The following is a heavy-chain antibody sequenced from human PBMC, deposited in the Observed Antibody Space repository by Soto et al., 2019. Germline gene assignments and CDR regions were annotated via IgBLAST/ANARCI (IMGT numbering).Heavy chain of an antibody. CDR3: ARDGGLLWFGELSPDWFDP. J-gene: IGHJ5*02. CDR2: IWYDGSNK. V-gene: IGHV3-33*01. CDR1: GFTFSNYG. Sequence: QVQLVESGGGVVQPGRSLRLSCAASGFTFSNYGMHWVRQAPGKGLEWVAVIWYDGSNKYYADSVKGRFTVSRDNSKNTLYLQMNSLRAEDTAVYYCARDGGLLWFGELSPDWFDPWGQGTLVTVSS. D-gene: IGHD3-10*01.